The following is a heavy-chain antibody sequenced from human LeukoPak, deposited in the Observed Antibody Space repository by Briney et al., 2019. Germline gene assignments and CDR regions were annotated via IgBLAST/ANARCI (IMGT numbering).Heavy chain of an antibody. J-gene: IGHJ4*02. CDR3: AKGNSDQYYFDY. D-gene: IGHD2-2*01. V-gene: IGHV3-23*01. CDR2: SSSSGGSA. CDR1: GFTFSSYA. Sequence: GGSLRLSCAASGFTFSSYAMAWVRQAPGKGLEWVSSSSSSGGSAYYEGSVKGRYTISRDNFKNTLYLQMNNLRADDTAVYYCAKGNSDQYYFDYWGQGTLVTVSS.